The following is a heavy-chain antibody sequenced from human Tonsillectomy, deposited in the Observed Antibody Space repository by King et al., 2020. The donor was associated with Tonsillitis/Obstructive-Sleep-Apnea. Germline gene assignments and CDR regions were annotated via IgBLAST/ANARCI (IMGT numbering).Heavy chain of an antibody. CDR3: VRDDKDGRLLDY. CDR2: INHCGVKT. J-gene: IGHJ4*02. V-gene: IGHV1-46*01. Sequence: AQLVQSGAEVKKPGASVKISCKASGYTFTRNYIHWVRQAPGKGLEWMVIINHCGVKTTYAQDFQGRVTMTSDTSTSTVNMELNNLRSADTAVYYCVRDDKDGRLLDYWGQGSLVTVSS. D-gene: IGHD2-15*01. CDR1: GYTFTRNY.